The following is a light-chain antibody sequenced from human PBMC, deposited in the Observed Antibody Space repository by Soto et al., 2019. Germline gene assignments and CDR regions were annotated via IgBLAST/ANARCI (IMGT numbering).Light chain of an antibody. CDR2: GAS. J-gene: IGKJ1*01. CDR1: QSVSSN. Sequence: EIVMTQSPATLSVSTGGRATLSCRASQSVSSNLAWYQQKPGQAPRLLIYGASTRATGIPARFSGSGSGTEFTLTISSLQSEDFAVYYCQQYINWPVTFGQGTKVEIK. CDR3: QQYINWPVT. V-gene: IGKV3-15*01.